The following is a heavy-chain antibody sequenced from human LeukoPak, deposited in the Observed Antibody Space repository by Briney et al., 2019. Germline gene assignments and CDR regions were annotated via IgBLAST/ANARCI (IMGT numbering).Heavy chain of an antibody. D-gene: IGHD3-16*01. J-gene: IGHJ4*02. Sequence: GGSLRLSCTASGFTVSSTNYINWVRQAPGEGLEWVSGNYTGGTTYYTDSVKGRFTFSRDNPNNTLYLQMHSLRAEDTAVYYCAREISRFGIWGQGTLVTVSS. CDR3: AREISRFGI. CDR2: NYTGGTT. V-gene: IGHV3-66*01. CDR1: GFTVSSTNY.